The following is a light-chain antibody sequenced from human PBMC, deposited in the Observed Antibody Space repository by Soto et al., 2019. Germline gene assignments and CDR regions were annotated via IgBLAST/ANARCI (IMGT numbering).Light chain of an antibody. J-gene: IGKJ1*01. Sequence: EIRVTQSPSALSGSVGDRVTITCRASKSISSWLAWYQQKPGKAPKLLIYDASSLESGVPSRFSGSGSGTEFTLTISSLQPDDFATYYCLQDYNYPWTFGQGTKVDIK. CDR3: LQDYNYPWT. V-gene: IGKV1-5*01. CDR2: DAS. CDR1: KSISSW.